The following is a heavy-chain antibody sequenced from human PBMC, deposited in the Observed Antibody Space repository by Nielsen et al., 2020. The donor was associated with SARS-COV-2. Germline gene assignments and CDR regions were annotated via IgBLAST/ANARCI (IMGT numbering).Heavy chain of an antibody. D-gene: IGHD6-13*01. CDR1: GGTFSSYA. V-gene: IGHV1-69*13. Sequence: SVKVSCKASGGTFSSYAISWVRQAPGQGLEWMGGIIPIFGTANYAQKFQGRVTITADESTSTAYMELSSLRSEDTAVYYCARDAVRSSSYVPLYYYYMDVWGKGTTVTVSS. CDR3: ARDAVRSSSYVPLYYYYMDV. J-gene: IGHJ6*03. CDR2: IIPIFGTA.